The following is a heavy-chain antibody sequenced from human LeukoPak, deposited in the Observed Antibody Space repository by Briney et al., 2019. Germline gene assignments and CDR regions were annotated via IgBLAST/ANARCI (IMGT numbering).Heavy chain of an antibody. V-gene: IGHV3-7*01. CDR2: ISQAGGEK. D-gene: IGHD1-14*01. CDR3: AAPKEDHSTAY. CDR1: GFTFTDYW. Sequence: PGGSLRLSCAASGFTFTDYWMSWVRQAPGKGLEWVANISQAGGEKFYMESVRGRFTISRENAKKTLCLQMNSLRDEDTAVYYCAAPKEDHSTAYWGQGTLVTVSA. J-gene: IGHJ4*02.